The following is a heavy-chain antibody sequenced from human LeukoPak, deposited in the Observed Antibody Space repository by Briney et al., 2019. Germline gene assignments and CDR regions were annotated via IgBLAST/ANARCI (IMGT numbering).Heavy chain of an antibody. J-gene: IGHJ4*02. CDR2: IYHSGST. V-gene: IGHV4-4*02. CDR1: GDSISSSNW. D-gene: IGHD3-10*02. Sequence: SGTLSLTCAVSGDSISSSNWWSWVRQPPGKGLEWIGEIYHSGSTNYNPSLKSRVTISVDKSKNQFSLKLSSVTAADTAVYYWARGGGGTLGSGSYWDYWGQGTLVTVSS. CDR3: ARGGGGTLGSGSYWDY.